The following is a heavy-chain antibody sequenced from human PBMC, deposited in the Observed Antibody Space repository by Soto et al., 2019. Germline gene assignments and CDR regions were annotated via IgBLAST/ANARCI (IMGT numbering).Heavy chain of an antibody. CDR3: ARETGLRSSGWSYYFDF. D-gene: IGHD6-19*01. CDR2: ISGSGGTI. J-gene: IGHJ4*02. Sequence: EVQLVESGGGMVQPGGSLRVSCAASGFTLSSYSMHWVRQAPGKGLEWVSYISGSGGTIYYADSVKGRFTISRDNAKNSLSGQMNSLRDEDTAVYFCARETGLRSSGWSYYFDFWGQGTRVTVSS. CDR1: GFTLSSYS. V-gene: IGHV3-48*02.